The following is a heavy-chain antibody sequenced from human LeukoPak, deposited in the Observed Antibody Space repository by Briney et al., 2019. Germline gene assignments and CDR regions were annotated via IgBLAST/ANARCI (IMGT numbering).Heavy chain of an antibody. D-gene: IGHD4-17*01. CDR1: GYTFTGYY. J-gene: IGHJ4*02. V-gene: IGHV1-2*02. CDR2: ISPNSSGT. CDR3: ARDLDYGVPFDY. Sequence: ASVKVSCKASGYTFTGYYMHWVRQAPGQGLEWMGWISPNSSGTNYAQKFQGRVTMTRDTSISTAYMELSRLRSDDTAVYYCARDLDYGVPFDYWGQGTLVTVSS.